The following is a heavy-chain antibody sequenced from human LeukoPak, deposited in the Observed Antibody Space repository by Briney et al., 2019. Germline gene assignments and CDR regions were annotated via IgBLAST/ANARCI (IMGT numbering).Heavy chain of an antibody. CDR2: IWCDGSNQ. J-gene: IGHJ4*02. CDR3: AKDAERGVDYSNSLEH. CDR1: GFIFSHYG. Sequence: QPGRPLRLSCAASGFIFSHYGMHWLRQAPGKGREGVAVIWCDGSNQYYADSVRARFTIYRDSLKNTVSLHMNSVRAEDRSLYLCAKDAERGVDYSNSLEHWGQGSLVTVSS. D-gene: IGHD4-11*01. V-gene: IGHV3-33*06.